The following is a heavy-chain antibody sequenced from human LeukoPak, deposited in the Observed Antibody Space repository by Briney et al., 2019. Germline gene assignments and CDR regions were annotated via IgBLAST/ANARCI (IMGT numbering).Heavy chain of an antibody. CDR3: ARPIGYSSGGFDL. CDR1: GYTFTIYA. CDR2: INAGNGNT. D-gene: IGHD6-19*01. J-gene: IGHJ2*01. Sequence: ASVTVSCTASGYTFTIYAMHWVRQAPGQRLEWMGWINAGNGNTKYSQNFQGRVTFTRDTSASTAYMELSSLRSEDTAVYYCARPIGYSSGGFDLWGRGTLVTVSS. V-gene: IGHV1-3*01.